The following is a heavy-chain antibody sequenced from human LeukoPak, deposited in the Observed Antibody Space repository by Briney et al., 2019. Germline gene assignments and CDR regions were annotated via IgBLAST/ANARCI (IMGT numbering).Heavy chain of an antibody. Sequence: PSQTLSLTCTVSGGSISSGSYYWSWIRQPAGKGLEWIGRIYTSGSTNYNPSLKSRVTISVATSKNQFSLKLSSVTAADTAVHYCAAEGVVVPAAMYYWGQGTLVTVSS. CDR3: AAEGVVVPAAMYY. V-gene: IGHV4-61*02. CDR2: IYTSGST. D-gene: IGHD2-2*01. J-gene: IGHJ4*02. CDR1: GGSISSGSYY.